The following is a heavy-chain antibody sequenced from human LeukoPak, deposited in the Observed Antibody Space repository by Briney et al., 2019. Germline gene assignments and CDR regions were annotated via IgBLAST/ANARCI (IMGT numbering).Heavy chain of an antibody. CDR1: GGSISSSSYY. J-gene: IGHJ4*02. Sequence: SETLSLTCTVSGGSISSSSYYWGWIRQPPGKGLEWIGSIYYSGSTYYNPSLKSRVTISVDTSKNQFSLKLSSVTAADTAVYYCASQWELHDYWGQGTLVTVSS. D-gene: IGHD1-26*01. V-gene: IGHV4-39*07. CDR2: IYYSGST. CDR3: ASQWELHDY.